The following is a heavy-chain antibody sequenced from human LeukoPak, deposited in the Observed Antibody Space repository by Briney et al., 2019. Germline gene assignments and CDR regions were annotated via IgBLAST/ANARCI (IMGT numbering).Heavy chain of an antibody. CDR1: GGSISSYY. CDR3: AREYWNTQTSYYYYYMDV. J-gene: IGHJ6*03. Sequence: SETLSLTCTVSGGSISSYYWSWIRQPPGKGLEWIGYIYYSGSTNYNPSLKSRVTISVDTSKNQFSLKLSSVTAADTAVYYCAREYWNTQTSYYYYYMDVWGKGTTVTVSS. CDR2: IYYSGST. V-gene: IGHV4-59*01. D-gene: IGHD1/OR15-1a*01.